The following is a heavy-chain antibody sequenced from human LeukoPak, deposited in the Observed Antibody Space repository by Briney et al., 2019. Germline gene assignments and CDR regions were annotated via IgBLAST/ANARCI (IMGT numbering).Heavy chain of an antibody. CDR3: ASGGSGKIFDYYYGMDV. J-gene: IGHJ6*02. CDR2: ISSSSSYI. V-gene: IGHV3-21*01. Sequence: GGSLRLSCAASGFTFSSYSMNWVRQAPGKGLEWVSSISSSSSYIYYADSVKGRFTISRDNAKNSLYLQMNSLRAEDTAVYYCASGGSGKIFDYYYGMDVWGQVTTVTVSS. CDR1: GFTFSSYS. D-gene: IGHD3-16*01.